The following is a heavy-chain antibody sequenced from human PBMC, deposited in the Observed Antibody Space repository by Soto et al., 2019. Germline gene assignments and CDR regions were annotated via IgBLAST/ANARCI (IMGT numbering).Heavy chain of an antibody. J-gene: IGHJ3*02. V-gene: IGHV3-11*01. Sequence: VVSLRISCAASGFTFSDYYMSWIRQAPGKGLEWVSYISSSGSTIYYADSVKGRFTISRDNAKNSLYLQMNSLRAKDTAVYYCARDGFLYSPANAFDIWGQGTMVTVSS. CDR1: GFTFSDYY. CDR2: ISSSGSTI. CDR3: ARDGFLYSPANAFDI. D-gene: IGHD2-21*01.